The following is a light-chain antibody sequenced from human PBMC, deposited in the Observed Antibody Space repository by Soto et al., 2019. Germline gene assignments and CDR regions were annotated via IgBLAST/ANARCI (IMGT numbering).Light chain of an antibody. CDR2: DVS. Sequence: QSALTQPASVSGSPGQSITLSCTGTSSDIGGYKYVSWYQQHPGKAPKVMIYDVSKRPSGVPDRFSGSKSGNTASLTISGLQAEDEADYYCCSYAASNTFVFGTGTKLTVL. CDR3: CSYAASNTFV. J-gene: IGLJ1*01. CDR1: SSDIGGYKY. V-gene: IGLV2-11*01.